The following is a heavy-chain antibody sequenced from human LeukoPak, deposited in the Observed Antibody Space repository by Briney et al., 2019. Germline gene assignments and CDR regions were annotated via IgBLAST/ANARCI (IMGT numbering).Heavy chain of an antibody. V-gene: IGHV3-23*01. D-gene: IGHD5/OR15-5a*01. CDR2: ISGSGGST. Sequence: PGGSLRLSCAASGFTFSNYAMSWVRQAPGKGLEWVSAISGSGGSTHYADPVKGRFTISRDNSKNTLYLQMHSLRADDRAIYYCAKDRSSVSRSPGYFQHWGQGTLVTVSS. CDR1: GFTFSNYA. CDR3: AKDRSSVSRSPGYFQH. J-gene: IGHJ1*01.